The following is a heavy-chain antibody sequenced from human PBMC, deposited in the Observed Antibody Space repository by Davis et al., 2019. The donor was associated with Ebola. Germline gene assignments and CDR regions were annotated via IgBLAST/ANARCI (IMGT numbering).Heavy chain of an antibody. J-gene: IGHJ6*03. CDR1: GFTFSSYS. CDR2: ISSSSSYI. D-gene: IGHD2-2*01. Sequence: PGGSLRLSCAASGFTFSSYSMNWVRQAPGKGLEWVSSISSSSSYIYYADSVKGRFTISRDNAKNSLYLQMNSLRAEDTAVYYCARDTTDLDIVVVPASYYYYMDVWGKGTTVTVSS. V-gene: IGHV3-21*01. CDR3: ARDTTDLDIVVVPASYYYYMDV.